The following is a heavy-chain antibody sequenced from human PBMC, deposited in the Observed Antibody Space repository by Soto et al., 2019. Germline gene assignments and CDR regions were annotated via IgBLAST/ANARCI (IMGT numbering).Heavy chain of an antibody. CDR2: ISQSGSA. CDR3: ARDRNGLGGIDF. Sequence: SETLSLTCVVSGGPISSGGYSWTWIRQPPGRGLEWIGYISQSGSADYNPSLKSQVTISVDTSKNQFSLRLSSVTAADTAVYYCARDRNGLGGIDFWGQGILVTVSS. CDR1: GGPISSGGYS. J-gene: IGHJ4*02. V-gene: IGHV4-30-2*01. D-gene: IGHD1-1*01.